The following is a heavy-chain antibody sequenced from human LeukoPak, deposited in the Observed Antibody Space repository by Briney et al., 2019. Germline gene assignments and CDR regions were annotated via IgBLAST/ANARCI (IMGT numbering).Heavy chain of an antibody. CDR2: IYYSGST. Sequence: SETLSLTCTVSGGSISSCYWSWIRQPPGKGLEWIGYIYYSGSTNYNPPLKSRVTISVDTSKNQFSLKLSSVTAADTAVYYCARRLLWFGEAGWFDPWGQGTLVTVSS. CDR1: GGSISSCY. V-gene: IGHV4-59*01. D-gene: IGHD3-10*01. J-gene: IGHJ5*02. CDR3: ARRLLWFGEAGWFDP.